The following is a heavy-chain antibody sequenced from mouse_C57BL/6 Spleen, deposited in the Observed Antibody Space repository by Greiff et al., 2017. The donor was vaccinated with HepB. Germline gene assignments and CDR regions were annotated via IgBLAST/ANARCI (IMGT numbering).Heavy chain of an antibody. CDR3: TRVPIYYGRGYFDV. Sequence: EVQGVESGEGLVKPGGSLKLSCAASGFTFSSYAMSWVRQTPEKRLEWVAYISSGGDYIYYADTVKGRFTISRDNARNTLYLQMSSLKSEDTAMYYCTRVPIYYGRGYFDVWGTGTTVTVSS. V-gene: IGHV5-9-1*02. CDR2: ISSGGDYI. D-gene: IGHD1-1*01. CDR1: GFTFSSYA. J-gene: IGHJ1*03.